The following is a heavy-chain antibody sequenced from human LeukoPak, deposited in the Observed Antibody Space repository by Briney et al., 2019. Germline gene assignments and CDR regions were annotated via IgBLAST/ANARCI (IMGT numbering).Heavy chain of an antibody. V-gene: IGHV4-39*01. CDR1: GGSISSYNSY. D-gene: IGHD2-2*01. CDR2: IYYSGST. CDR3: ARGRQGYCSSTSCHRYYYGMDV. J-gene: IGHJ6*02. Sequence: SDTLSLTCTVSGGSISSYNSYWGWLRQPPGKGREWIGSIYYSGSTYYNPSLKSRVTISVDTSKNQFSLKLTSVTAADTAVYYCARGRQGYCSSTSCHRYYYGMDVWGQGTTVTVSS.